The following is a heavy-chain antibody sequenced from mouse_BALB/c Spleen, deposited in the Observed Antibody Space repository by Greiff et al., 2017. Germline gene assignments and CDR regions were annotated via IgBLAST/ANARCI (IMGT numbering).Heavy chain of an antibody. CDR3: ARYGTTVVGDY. CDR2: ISSGSSTI. D-gene: IGHD1-1*01. Sequence: EVKLVESGGGLVQPGGSRKLSCAASGFTFSSFGMHWVRQAPEKGLEWVAYISSGSSTIYYADTVKVRFTISRDNPKNTLFLQMTSLRSEDTAMYYCARYGTTVVGDYWGQGTTLTVSS. V-gene: IGHV5-17*02. J-gene: IGHJ2*01. CDR1: GFTFSSFG.